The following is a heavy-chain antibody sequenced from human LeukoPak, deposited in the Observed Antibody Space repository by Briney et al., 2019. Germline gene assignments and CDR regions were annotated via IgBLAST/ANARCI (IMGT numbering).Heavy chain of an antibody. CDR1: GYTFTSYY. V-gene: IGHV1-46*01. J-gene: IGHJ6*02. CDR3: ARGGKDVLRFLEWLSPYYYYGMDV. Sequence: ASVKVSCKASGYTFTSYYMHWVRQAPGQGLEWMGIINPSGGSTSYAQKFQGRVTTTRDTSTSTVYMELSSLRSEDTAVYYCARGGKDVLRFLEWLSPYYYYGMDVWGQGTTVTVSS. D-gene: IGHD3-3*01. CDR2: INPSGGST.